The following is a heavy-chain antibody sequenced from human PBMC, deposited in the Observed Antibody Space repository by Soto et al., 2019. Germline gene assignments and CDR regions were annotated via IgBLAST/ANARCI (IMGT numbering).Heavy chain of an antibody. D-gene: IGHD6-13*01. CDR1: GFTFSSCG. V-gene: IGHV3-33*01. CDR3: ARGQGIAAAIRSSGMDV. Sequence: ESGGGVVQPGRSLRLSCAASGFTFSSCGMHWVRQAPGKGLEWVAVIWYDGSNKYYADSVKGRFTISRDNSKNTLYLQMNSLRAEDTAVYYCARGQGIAAAIRSSGMDVWGQGTTVTVSS. J-gene: IGHJ6*02. CDR2: IWYDGSNK.